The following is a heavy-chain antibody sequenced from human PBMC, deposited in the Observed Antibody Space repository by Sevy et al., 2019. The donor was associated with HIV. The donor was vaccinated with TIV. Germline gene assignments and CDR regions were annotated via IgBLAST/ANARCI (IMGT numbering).Heavy chain of an antibody. J-gene: IGHJ6*02. CDR2: LRQDGSEK. Sequence: GGSRLSCAVSGFTFRNFWMSWVRQAPGKGLEWVANLRQDGSEKYYVDSVRGRFTISRDNAKNSLFLQLNSLRADDTAIYYCAKSYFGSGTSYGMDLWGRGTTVTVSS. D-gene: IGHD3-10*01. CDR3: AKSYFGSGTSYGMDL. CDR1: GFTFRNFW. V-gene: IGHV3-7*01.